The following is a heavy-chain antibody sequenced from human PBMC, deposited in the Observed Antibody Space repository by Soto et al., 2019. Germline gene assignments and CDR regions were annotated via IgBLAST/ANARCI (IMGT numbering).Heavy chain of an antibody. D-gene: IGHD2-21*02. J-gene: IGHJ4*02. Sequence: QVQLVESGGGVVQPGRSLRLSCAASAFAFGTYGMHWVRQAPGKGLEWVAVIWYDGSNKYYADSVKGRFTISRDNSKNTLYLQMNSLRAEDTAVYYCVRGMEGDWVYFDYWGQGTLVTVSS. CDR2: IWYDGSNK. V-gene: IGHV3-33*01. CDR3: VRGMEGDWVYFDY. CDR1: AFAFGTYG.